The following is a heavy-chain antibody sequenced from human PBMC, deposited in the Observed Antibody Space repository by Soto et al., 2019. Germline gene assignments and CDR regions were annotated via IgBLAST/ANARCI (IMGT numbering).Heavy chain of an antibody. CDR1: GFTFSSYG. CDR2: ISYDGSNK. V-gene: IGHV3-30*18. J-gene: IGHJ2*01. D-gene: IGHD6-19*01. Sequence: QVQLVECGGGVVQPGRSLRLSCAASGFTFSSYGMHWVRQAPGKGLEWVAVISYDGSNKYYADSVKGRFTISRDNSKNTLYLQMNSLRAEDTAVYYCAKGVDGAVAGQWYFDLWGRGTLVTVSS. CDR3: AKGVDGAVAGQWYFDL.